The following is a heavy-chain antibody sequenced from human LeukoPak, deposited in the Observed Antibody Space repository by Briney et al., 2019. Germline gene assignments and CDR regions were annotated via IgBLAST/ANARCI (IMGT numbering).Heavy chain of an antibody. Sequence: GRSLRLSCAASGFTFSSYGMHWVRQAPGKGLDWVAVIWYDGSNKYYADSVKGRFTISRDNSKNTLYLQMNSLRAEDTAVYYCAKEIAAAANWFDPWGQGTLVTVSS. CDR2: IWYDGSNK. V-gene: IGHV3-33*06. CDR3: AKEIAAAANWFDP. D-gene: IGHD6-13*01. J-gene: IGHJ5*02. CDR1: GFTFSSYG.